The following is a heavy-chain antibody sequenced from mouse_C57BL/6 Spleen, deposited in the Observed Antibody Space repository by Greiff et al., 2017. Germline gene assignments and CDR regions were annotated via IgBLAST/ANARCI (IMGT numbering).Heavy chain of an antibody. CDR2: ISDGGSYT. CDR3: ARDGAPCNSFDY. J-gene: IGHJ2*01. CDR1: GFTFSSYA. V-gene: IGHV5-4*01. Sequence: EVKLVESGGGLVKPGASLKLSCAASGFTFSSYAMSWVRQSPEKSLEWVGTISDGGSYTYYTDNVKGRFTITRDNAKNTLYLQMRHLKSEDTAVYYCARDGAPCNSFDYWGQGTTLTVSS.